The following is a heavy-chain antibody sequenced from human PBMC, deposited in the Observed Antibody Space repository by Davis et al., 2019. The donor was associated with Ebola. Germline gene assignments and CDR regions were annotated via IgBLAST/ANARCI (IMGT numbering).Heavy chain of an antibody. V-gene: IGHV3-9*01. CDR3: AKDMAPDFWSGYYLDY. CDR1: GFTFIDYA. J-gene: IGHJ4*02. Sequence: SLKISCAVSGFTFIDYAMHWVRQVPGKGLEWVSGISWNSGYIGYADSVKGRFTISRDNAKNSLYLQMNSLRPEDTAFYYCAKDMAPDFWSGYYLDYWGQGALVTVSS. CDR2: ISWNSGYI. D-gene: IGHD3-3*01.